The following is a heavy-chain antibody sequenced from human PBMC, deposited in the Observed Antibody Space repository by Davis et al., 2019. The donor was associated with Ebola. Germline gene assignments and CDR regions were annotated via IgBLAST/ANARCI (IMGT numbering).Heavy chain of an antibody. CDR1: GGSFSGYY. CDR3: ASTIFGVVNPPYYFDY. V-gene: IGHV4-34*01. CDR2: INHSGST. J-gene: IGHJ4*02. D-gene: IGHD3-3*01. Sequence: SETLSLTCAVYGGSFSGYYWSWIRQPPGKGLEWIGEINHSGSTNYNPSLKSRVTISLDTSKNQFSLKLNSVTAADTAAYYCASTIFGVVNPPYYFDYWGQGTPVAVSS.